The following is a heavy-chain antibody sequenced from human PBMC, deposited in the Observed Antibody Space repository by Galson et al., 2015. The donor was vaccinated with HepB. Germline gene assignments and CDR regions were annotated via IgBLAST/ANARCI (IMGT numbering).Heavy chain of an antibody. J-gene: IGHJ6*02. CDR1: GYTFTGYY. CDR2: LNPNNGVI. V-gene: IGHV1-2*02. CDR3: ARPPLDYYYGMDV. Sequence: SVKVSCKASGYTFTGYYMHWVRQAPGQGLEWMGCLNPNNGVINYAQKVQGRVTMTRDTSISTAYMELSRLRSDDTAVYYCARPPLDYYYGMDVWGQGTTVTVSS. D-gene: IGHD3-16*01.